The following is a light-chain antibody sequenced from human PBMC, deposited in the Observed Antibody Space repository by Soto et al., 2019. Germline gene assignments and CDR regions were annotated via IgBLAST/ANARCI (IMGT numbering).Light chain of an antibody. CDR3: QHYNNWPPWT. V-gene: IGKV3-15*01. J-gene: IGKJ1*01. CDR1: QSVSSN. CDR2: RAS. Sequence: EIVMTQSPATLSVFPGERATLSCRASQSVSSNLAWYQQKPGQAPRLLIYRASTRAPGIPARFSGSGSGTEFTLTISSLQSEDFAVYYCQHYNNWPPWTFGQGTKVEIK.